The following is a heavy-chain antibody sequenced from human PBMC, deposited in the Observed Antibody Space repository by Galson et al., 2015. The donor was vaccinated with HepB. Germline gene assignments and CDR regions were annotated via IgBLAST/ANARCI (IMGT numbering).Heavy chain of an antibody. CDR2: FVYSGST. D-gene: IGHD4-11*01. Sequence: ETLSLTCTVSGGSTISSTYYWGWIRQPPGRGLEWVGSFVYSGSTYYNPSLKSRVTVSVDTSRNQFSLKVSSLTAADTAVYYCTRSCDYSSACYWGQGTLVTVSS. J-gene: IGHJ4*02. V-gene: IGHV4-39*07. CDR3: TRSCDYSSACY. CDR1: GGSTISSTYY.